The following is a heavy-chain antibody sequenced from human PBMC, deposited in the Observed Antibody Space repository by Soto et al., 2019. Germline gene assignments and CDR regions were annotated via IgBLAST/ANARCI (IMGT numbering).Heavy chain of an antibody. V-gene: IGHV1-8*01. J-gene: IGHJ4*02. Sequence: QAQLVQSGAEVKKLGASVKVSCKASGYTFTGYDINWVRQATGQGLEWMGWMNPNSGNTGYAQNFQGRVTMPRDNSITTAYMELTSLRDDDSAVYYCAGEKVGTTGIDFWGQGTLVTVSS. CDR2: MNPNSGNT. CDR1: GYTFTGYD. CDR3: AGEKVGTTGIDF. D-gene: IGHD1-26*01.